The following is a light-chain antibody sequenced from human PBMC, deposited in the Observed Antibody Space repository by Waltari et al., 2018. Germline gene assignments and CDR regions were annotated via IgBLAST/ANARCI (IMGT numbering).Light chain of an antibody. CDR3: SSYAGSNNYV. Sequence: QSALTQPPSASGSPGQSVTISCTGTSRHVGAYTYVSWYQHHPGKAPKLMIYEVTKRPSGVPDRFSGSKSGNTASLTVSGLQAEDEADYYCSSYAGSNNYVFGTGTKVTVL. V-gene: IGLV2-8*01. J-gene: IGLJ1*01. CDR1: SRHVGAYTY. CDR2: EVT.